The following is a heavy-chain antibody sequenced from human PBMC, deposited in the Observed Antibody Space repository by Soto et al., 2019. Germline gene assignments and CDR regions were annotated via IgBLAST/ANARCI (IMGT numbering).Heavy chain of an antibody. CDR3: ARDPHEFWSSYFFDP. Sequence: SETLSLTCTVSGGSISSGGYYWSWIRQHPGKGLEWIGYIYYIGSIYYNPSLKSRVIISVDTSKNQFSLKLSSVTAADTAVYYCARDPHEFWSSYFFDPWGPGTLVTVSS. CDR2: IYYIGSI. D-gene: IGHD3-3*01. J-gene: IGHJ5*02. V-gene: IGHV4-31*03. CDR1: GGSISSGGYY.